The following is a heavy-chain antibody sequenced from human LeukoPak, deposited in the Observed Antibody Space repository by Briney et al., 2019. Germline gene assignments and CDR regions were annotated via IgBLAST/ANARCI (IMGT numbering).Heavy chain of an antibody. CDR1: GYTFTSYA. Sequence: SVKVSCKASGYTFTSYAISWVRQAPGQGLEWMGGIIPIFGTANYAQKFQGRVTITADESTSTAYMELSSLRSEDTAVYYCARDILGPQSVYQLHTSGYFDYWGQGTLVTVSS. V-gene: IGHV1-69*13. D-gene: IGHD6-6*01. CDR2: IIPIFGTA. J-gene: IGHJ4*02. CDR3: ARDILGPQSVYQLHTSGYFDY.